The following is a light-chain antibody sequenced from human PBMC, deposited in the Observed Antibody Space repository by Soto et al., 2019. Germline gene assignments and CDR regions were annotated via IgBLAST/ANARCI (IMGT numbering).Light chain of an antibody. CDR2: AAS. CDR3: QQSYSIPT. CDR1: QSISSY. J-gene: IGKJ2*01. Sequence: DIQMTQSPSSLSASVGDRVTITCRASQSISSYLNWYQQKPGKAPKLLIYAASSLQSGVPSRFSGSGSGTDFTLTISSLQPEDFATDYCQQSYSIPTFGQGTKLEIK. V-gene: IGKV1-39*01.